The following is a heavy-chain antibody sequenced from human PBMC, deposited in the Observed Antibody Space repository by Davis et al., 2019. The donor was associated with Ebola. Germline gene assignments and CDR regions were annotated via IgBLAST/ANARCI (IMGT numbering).Heavy chain of an antibody. CDR3: AKGVFV. J-gene: IGHJ4*02. V-gene: IGHV3-30*04. CDR2: ISYDESNK. D-gene: IGHD2-8*01. Sequence: GESLKISCAASGFRFSTYAMHWVRQAPGKGLEWVAVISYDESNKYYADSVKGRFTISRDNSKNTLYLQMNSLRAEDTTVYYCAKGVFVWGQGTLVTVSS. CDR1: GFRFSTYA.